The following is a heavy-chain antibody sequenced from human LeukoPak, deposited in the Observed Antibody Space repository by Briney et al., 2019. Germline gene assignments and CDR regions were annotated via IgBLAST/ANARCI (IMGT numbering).Heavy chain of an antibody. CDR3: ARVMGTSWFDP. J-gene: IGHJ5*02. V-gene: IGHV4-30-4*01. CDR2: IYYSGST. D-gene: IGHD7-27*01. Sequence: PSETLSLTCTVSGGSISSGDYYWSWIRQPPGKGLEWIGYIYYSGSTYYNPSLKSRVTISVDASKNQFSLKLSSVTAADTAVYYCARVMGTSWFDPRGQGTLVTVSS. CDR1: GGSISSGDYY.